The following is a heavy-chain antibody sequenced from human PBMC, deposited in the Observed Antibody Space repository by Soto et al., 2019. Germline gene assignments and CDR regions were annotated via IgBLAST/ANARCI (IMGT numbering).Heavy chain of an antibody. D-gene: IGHD2-15*01. CDR2: IYHSGST. V-gene: IGHV4-4*02. J-gene: IGHJ5*02. Sequence: SETLSLTCAVSGGSISSSNWWSWVRQPPGKGLEWIGEIYHSGSTNYNPSLKSRVTISVDKSKNQFSLKLSSVTAADTAVYHCARICYSWGSWLDPWGQGTLVTVSS. CDR1: GGSISSSNW. CDR3: ARICYSWGSWLDP.